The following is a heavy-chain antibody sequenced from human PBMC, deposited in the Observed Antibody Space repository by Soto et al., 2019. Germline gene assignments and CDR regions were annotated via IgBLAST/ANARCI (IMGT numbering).Heavy chain of an antibody. CDR2: ISWNSGSI. CDR1: GFTFDDYA. J-gene: IGHJ4*02. Sequence: EVQLVESGGGLVQPGRSLRLSCASSGFTFDDYAMHWVRQAPGKGLEWVSGISWNSGSIGYADSVEGRFTISRDNAKNSLYLQMNSLGAEDTALYYCAKSLVVAATPTHWGQGTLVTVSS. D-gene: IGHD2-15*01. CDR3: AKSLVVAATPTH. V-gene: IGHV3-9*01.